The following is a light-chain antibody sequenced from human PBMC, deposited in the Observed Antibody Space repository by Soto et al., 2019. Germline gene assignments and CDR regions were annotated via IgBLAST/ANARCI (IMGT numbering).Light chain of an antibody. Sequence: QSVLTQPASVSGSPGQSITISCTGTSSDVGGYNYVSWYQHHPGKAPKFMTSEVSNRPSGVSNRFSASKSGNTASLTISGLQGEDEADYYCSSYTSSNTLVFGTGTKVTVL. J-gene: IGLJ1*01. CDR2: EVS. CDR3: SSYTSSNTLV. V-gene: IGLV2-14*01. CDR1: SSDVGGYNY.